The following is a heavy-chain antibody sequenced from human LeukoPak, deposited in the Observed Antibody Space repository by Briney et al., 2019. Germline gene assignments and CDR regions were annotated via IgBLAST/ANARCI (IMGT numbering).Heavy chain of an antibody. CDR3: ARVQGCSSTSCLSYYYYYMDV. V-gene: IGHV3-21*01. D-gene: IGHD2-2*01. Sequence: GGSLRLSCAASGFTFSSYSMNWVRQAPGKGLEWVSSISSTSNYIYYADSVKGRFTISRDNAKNSLYLQMNSLRAEDTAVYYCARVQGCSSTSCLSYYYYYMDVWGKGTTVTVSS. CDR1: GFTFSSYS. CDR2: ISSTSNYI. J-gene: IGHJ6*03.